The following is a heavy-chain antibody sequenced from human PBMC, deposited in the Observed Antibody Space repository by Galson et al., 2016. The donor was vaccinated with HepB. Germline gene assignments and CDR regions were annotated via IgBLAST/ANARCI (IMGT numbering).Heavy chain of an antibody. CDR3: AKDGRIYCSSASCHDHFHY. Sequence: SLRISCAASGFTFSSYGMHWVRQAPGKGLEWVAFKSYDGSNKKYADSVKGRFTISRDNSKKTLYLQMNSLRAEDTAVYYCAKDGRIYCSSASCHDHFHYWGQGTLVTVSS. D-gene: IGHD2-2*01. V-gene: IGHV3-30*18. CDR2: KSYDGSNK. J-gene: IGHJ4*02. CDR1: GFTFSSYG.